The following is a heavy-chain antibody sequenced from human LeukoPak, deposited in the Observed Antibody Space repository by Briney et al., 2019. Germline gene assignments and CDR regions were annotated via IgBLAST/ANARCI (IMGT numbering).Heavy chain of an antibody. Sequence: GGSLRLSCAASGFTFSSYSMNWVRQAPGKGLEWVSSISSSSSYIYYADSVKGRFTISRDNAKNSLYLQMNSLRAKDTAVYYCARDSAEDSSSSRFDPWGQGTLVTVSS. CDR1: GFTFSSYS. CDR3: ARDSAEDSSSSRFDP. CDR2: ISSSSSYI. D-gene: IGHD6-6*01. J-gene: IGHJ5*02. V-gene: IGHV3-21*01.